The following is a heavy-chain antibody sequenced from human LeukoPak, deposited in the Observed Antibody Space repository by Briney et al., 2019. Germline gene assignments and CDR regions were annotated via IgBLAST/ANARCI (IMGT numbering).Heavy chain of an antibody. D-gene: IGHD3-3*01. CDR1: GFSISSYY. Sequence: PSETLSLTCTVSGFSISSYYWIWLRQPAGKGLEWIGRIYTSWSTNYNPSLKSRVTMSVDTSKNQFSLKLSSVTAAVTAVYHCARDGTKDYDFWSGYYNYYYYGMDVWGQGTTVTVSS. J-gene: IGHJ6*02. CDR2: IYTSWST. V-gene: IGHV4-4*07. CDR3: ARDGTKDYDFWSGYYNYYYYGMDV.